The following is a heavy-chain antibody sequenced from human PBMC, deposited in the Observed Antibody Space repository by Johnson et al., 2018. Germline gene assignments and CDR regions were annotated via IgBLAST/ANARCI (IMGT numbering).Heavy chain of an antibody. D-gene: IGHD5-12*01. CDR3: ARGGWGVVATGGYMDV. V-gene: IGHV3-30-3*01. CDR2: ISYDGSNK. CDR1: GFTFNNYA. J-gene: IGHJ6*03. Sequence: QVQLVESGGGVVQXGRSXRLXCAASGFTFNNYAMHWVRQAPGKGLEWVAVISYDGSNKNYAESVRGRFTISRDKSKNTLYLQMNSLRAEDTAVYYCARGGWGVVATGGYMDVWGKGTTVTVSS.